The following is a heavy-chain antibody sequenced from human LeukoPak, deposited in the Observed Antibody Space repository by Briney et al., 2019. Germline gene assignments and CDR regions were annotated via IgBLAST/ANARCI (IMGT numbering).Heavy chain of an antibody. CDR3: VRGSTNWNGMDV. J-gene: IGHJ6*02. V-gene: IGHV3-74*01. Sequence: GGSLRLSCAASGFTFSNHYMHWVRQAPGKGLVSVSRIDPNGRYTSYADSVKGRFTISRDNAKNTLYLQMNTLGAEDTALYYCVRGSTNWNGMDVWGQGTTVTVSS. CDR1: GFTFSNHY. D-gene: IGHD1-20*01. CDR2: IDPNGRYT.